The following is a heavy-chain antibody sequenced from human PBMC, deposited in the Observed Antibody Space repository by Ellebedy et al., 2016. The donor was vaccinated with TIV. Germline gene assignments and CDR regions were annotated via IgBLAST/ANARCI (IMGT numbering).Heavy chain of an antibody. J-gene: IGHJ4*02. V-gene: IGHV3-15*07. Sequence: PGGSLRLSCATSGFTFAGAWMNWVRQAPGKGLEWVGRVKSNADGGTTDYAAPVKGRFAISRDDSRATVYLQMNSLKTEDTAVYYCATDHLFKLLGYWGQGTLVTVSS. D-gene: IGHD2-15*01. CDR2: VKSNADGGTT. CDR3: ATDHLFKLLGY. CDR1: GFTFAGAW.